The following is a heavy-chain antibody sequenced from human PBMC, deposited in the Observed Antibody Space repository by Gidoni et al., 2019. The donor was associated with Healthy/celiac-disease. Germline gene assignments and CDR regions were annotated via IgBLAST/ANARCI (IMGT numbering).Heavy chain of an antibody. D-gene: IGHD2-15*01. J-gene: IGHJ5*02. CDR3: ARGVVAATYNWFDP. CDR1: GGSISSYY. Sequence: QVQLQESGPGLGKPSETLSLSCTVSGGSISSYYWSWIRQPPGKGLEWIGYIYYSGSTNYNPSLKSRVTIPVDTSKNQFSLKLSSVTAADTAVYYCARGVVAATYNWFDPWGQGTLVTVSS. V-gene: IGHV4-59*01. CDR2: IYYSGST.